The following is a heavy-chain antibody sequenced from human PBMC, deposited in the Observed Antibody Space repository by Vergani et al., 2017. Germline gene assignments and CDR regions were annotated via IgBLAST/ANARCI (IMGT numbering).Heavy chain of an antibody. CDR2: ISGSGGST. D-gene: IGHD3-22*01. CDR1: GFTFSSYG. CDR3: AKDLITMIVVVTLDAFDI. V-gene: IGHV3-23*04. Sequence: VQLVESGGGVVQPGRSLRLSCAASGFTFSSYGMHWVRQAPGKGLEWVSAISGSGGSTYYADSVKGRFTISRDNSTNTLYLQMNSLRAEDTAVYYCAKDLITMIVVVTLDAFDIWGQGTMVTVSS. J-gene: IGHJ3*02.